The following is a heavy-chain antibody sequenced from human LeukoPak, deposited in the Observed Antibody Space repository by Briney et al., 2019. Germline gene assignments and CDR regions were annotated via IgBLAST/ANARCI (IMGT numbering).Heavy chain of an antibody. CDR2: IIPIFGTA. Sequence: SVKVSXRASGGTFRSYAISWVRQAPGQGLEWMGRIIPIFGTANYAQKFQGRVTITTDESTSTAYMELSSLRSEDTAVYYCASGDYYDSSDFDYWGQGTLVTVSS. CDR3: ASGDYYDSSDFDY. V-gene: IGHV1-69*05. J-gene: IGHJ4*02. CDR1: GGTFRSYA. D-gene: IGHD3-22*01.